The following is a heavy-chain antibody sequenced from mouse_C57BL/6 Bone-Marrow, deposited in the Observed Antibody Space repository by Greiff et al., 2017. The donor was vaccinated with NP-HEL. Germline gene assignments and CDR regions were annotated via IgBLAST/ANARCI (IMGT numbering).Heavy chain of an antibody. CDR1: GYTFTSYW. V-gene: IGHV1-64*01. Sequence: QVQLQQPGAELVKPGASVKLSCKASGYTFTSYWMHWVKQRPGQGLEWIGMIHPNSGSTNYNETFKSKATLTVDKSSSTAYMQISSLTSEDSAVYYCARLSGIYYDYDDGYWGQGATLTVSS. CDR2: IHPNSGST. J-gene: IGHJ2*01. D-gene: IGHD2-4*01. CDR3: ARLSGIYYDYDDGY.